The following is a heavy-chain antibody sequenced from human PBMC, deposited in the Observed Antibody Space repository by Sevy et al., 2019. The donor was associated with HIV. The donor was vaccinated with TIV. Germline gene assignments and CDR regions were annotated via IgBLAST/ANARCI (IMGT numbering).Heavy chain of an antibody. Sequence: GGSLRLSCAASGFTSSNYAMSWVRQAPGKGLEWVSGLSDSGGSIYYADSVKGRFTISRDNSRNTLYLQMNSLRAEDTAVYYCAKDRIWELGDSLDVWGQGTMVTVSS. D-gene: IGHD1-26*01. CDR1: GFTSSNYA. V-gene: IGHV3-23*01. J-gene: IGHJ3*01. CDR2: LSDSGGSI. CDR3: AKDRIWELGDSLDV.